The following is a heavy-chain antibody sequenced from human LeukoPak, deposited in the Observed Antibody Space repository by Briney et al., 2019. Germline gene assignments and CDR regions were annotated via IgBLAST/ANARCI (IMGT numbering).Heavy chain of an antibody. CDR2: IYTSGST. V-gene: IGHV4-4*07. CDR3: ARDPGYSSGLRWFDP. Sequence: PSETLSLTCTVSGGSIGSYYWSWIRQPAGKGLEWIGRIYTSGSTNYNPSLKSRVTMSVDTSKNQFSLKLSSVTAADTAVYYCARDPGYSSGLRWFDPWGQGTLVTVSS. CDR1: GGSIGSYY. D-gene: IGHD6-19*01. J-gene: IGHJ5*02.